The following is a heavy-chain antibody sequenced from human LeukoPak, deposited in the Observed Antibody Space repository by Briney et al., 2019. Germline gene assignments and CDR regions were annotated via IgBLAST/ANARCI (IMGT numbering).Heavy chain of an antibody. J-gene: IGHJ5*02. CDR2: ISPSCHST. V-gene: IGHV3-21*01. Sequence: PGGSLRLSCAASGFTFSSYSMNWVRQAPGKGLEWASSISPSCHSTWHADSVKGRFTISRDNAKNSVHLQMTNLRVDDTAVYYCGRDFLGESGAGGPWGQGILVTVSS. CDR1: GFTFSSYS. CDR3: GRDFLGESGAGGP. D-gene: IGHD3-10*01.